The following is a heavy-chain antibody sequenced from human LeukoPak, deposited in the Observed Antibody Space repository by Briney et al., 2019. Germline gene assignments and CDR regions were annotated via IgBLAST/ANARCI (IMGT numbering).Heavy chain of an antibody. V-gene: IGHV3-11*01. CDR2: ISSSGSTI. Sequence: PGGSQRLSCAASGFTFSDYYMSWIRQAPGRGLEWVSYISSSGSTIYYADSVKGRFTISRDNAKNSLYLQMNSLRAEDTAVYYCARVGPYYYYMDVWGKGTTVTISS. CDR3: ARVGPYYYYMDV. J-gene: IGHJ6*03. CDR1: GFTFSDYY. D-gene: IGHD3-10*01.